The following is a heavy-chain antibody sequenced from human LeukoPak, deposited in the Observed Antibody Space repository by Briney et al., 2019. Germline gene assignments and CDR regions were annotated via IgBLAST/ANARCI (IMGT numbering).Heavy chain of an antibody. V-gene: IGHV3-21*01. J-gene: IGHJ4*02. CDR2: ISSSSSYI. CDR1: GFTFSSYS. D-gene: IGHD5-12*01. Sequence: GGSLRLSCAASGFTFSSYSMNWVRQAPGKGLEWVSSISSSSSYIYYADSVKGRFTTSRDNAKNSLYLQMNSLRAEDTAVYYCARDIYSGYDRRYFDYWGQGTLVTVSS. CDR3: ARDIYSGYDRRYFDY.